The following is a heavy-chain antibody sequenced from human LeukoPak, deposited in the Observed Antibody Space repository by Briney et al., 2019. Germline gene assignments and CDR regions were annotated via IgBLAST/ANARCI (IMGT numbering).Heavy chain of an antibody. J-gene: IGHJ5*02. CDR2: INPDGSST. CDR3: ARGGKLEPTAMPS. D-gene: IGHD2-2*01. CDR1: GFTFSSYA. V-gene: IGHV3-74*01. Sequence: PGGSLRLSCAASGFTFSSYAMSWVRHAPGKGLVWLSRINPDGSSTTYADSVKGRFTISRDNAKNMLYLQINSLRVEDTAIYYCARGGKLEPTAMPSWGQGSLVVVSS.